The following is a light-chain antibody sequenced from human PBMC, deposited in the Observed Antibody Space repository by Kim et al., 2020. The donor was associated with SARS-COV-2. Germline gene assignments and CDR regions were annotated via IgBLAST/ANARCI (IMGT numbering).Light chain of an antibody. CDR3: HQYNDWPPGDT. CDR1: QSVSNN. Sequence: EIVMTQSPATLSVSPGERATLSCRASQSVSNNLAWYQHKPGQPPRLLIYGASTRATGVPARFSGRGSGTDFTLTVTSLQSEDFAVYYCHQYNDWPPGDTFGQGTKLEIK. V-gene: IGKV3-15*01. CDR2: GAS. J-gene: IGKJ2*01.